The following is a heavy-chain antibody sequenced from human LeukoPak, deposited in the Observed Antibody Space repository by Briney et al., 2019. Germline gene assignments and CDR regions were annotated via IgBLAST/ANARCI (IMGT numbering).Heavy chain of an antibody. D-gene: IGHD2-2*01. CDR1: GCTFSSYA. CDR2: NSGSGGST. CDR3: AKEGVPDIVVVPAATDY. Sequence: PGGSLRLSCAASGCTFSSYAMSWASQAPGKGLEWVSANSGSGGSTYYAGSVKGRFTISRDNSKNTLYLQMNSLRAEDTAVYYCAKEGVPDIVVVPAATDYWGQGTLVTVSS. J-gene: IGHJ4*02. V-gene: IGHV3-23*01.